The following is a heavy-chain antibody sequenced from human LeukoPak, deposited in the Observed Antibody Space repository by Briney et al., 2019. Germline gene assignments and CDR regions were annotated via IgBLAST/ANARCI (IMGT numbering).Heavy chain of an antibody. D-gene: IGHD3-22*01. Sequence: ASVKVSCKASGGTFSNFALSWVRQSPGQGLEWVGRVLPLFGTANYAQKFQGRVTITADKSTSTGYMELSSLRSEDTAVYYCAGFKVDYSGSAVYYHLDYWGQGTLVTVSS. V-gene: IGHV1-69*06. CDR2: VLPLFGTA. CDR3: AGFKVDYSGSAVYYHLDY. CDR1: GGTFSNFA. J-gene: IGHJ4*02.